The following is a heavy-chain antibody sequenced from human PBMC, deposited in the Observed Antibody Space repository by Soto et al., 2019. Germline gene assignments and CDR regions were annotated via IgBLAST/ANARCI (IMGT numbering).Heavy chain of an antibody. CDR2: INQDGSEK. Sequence: EVQLVESGGGLVQPGGSLRLSCAASRLTFSNYWMNWVRQAPGKGLEWVANINQDGSEKFYVDSVKGRFTISRDNSKDSLYLQMNSLRDEDTAVYYWATLGVGNLGYWGQGTLVTVSS. CDR3: ATLGVGNLGY. D-gene: IGHD2-15*01. CDR1: RLTFSNYW. J-gene: IGHJ4*02. V-gene: IGHV3-7*01.